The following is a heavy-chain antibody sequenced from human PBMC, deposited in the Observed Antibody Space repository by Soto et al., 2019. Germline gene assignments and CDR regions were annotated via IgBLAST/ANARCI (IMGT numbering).Heavy chain of an antibody. CDR3: ARDQRYCSSTSCTEYFDY. V-gene: IGHV3-74*01. CDR2: INSDGSST. J-gene: IGHJ4*02. CDR1: GFTFSSYW. Sequence: PGGSLRLSCAASGFTFSSYWMHWVRQAPGKGLVWVSRINSDGSSTSYADTVKGRFTISRDNAKNTLYLQMNILRAEDRAVYYCARDQRYCSSTSCTEYFDYWGQGTLVTVSS. D-gene: IGHD2-2*01.